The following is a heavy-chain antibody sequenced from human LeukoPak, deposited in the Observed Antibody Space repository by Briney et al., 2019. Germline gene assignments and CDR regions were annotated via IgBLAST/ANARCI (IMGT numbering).Heavy chain of an antibody. CDR3: ARAGSWELLYFDY. Sequence: SETLSLTCKASGGSISTYYWSWIRQPPGKGLEWIGLIHYSGGATYTPPLKSRVTRPVDTSKNQFTLKLGSVTAADTAMYYCARAGSWELLYFDYWGQGTLVTVSS. D-gene: IGHD1-26*01. V-gene: IGHV4-59*01. CDR1: GGSISTYY. J-gene: IGHJ4*02. CDR2: IHYSGGA.